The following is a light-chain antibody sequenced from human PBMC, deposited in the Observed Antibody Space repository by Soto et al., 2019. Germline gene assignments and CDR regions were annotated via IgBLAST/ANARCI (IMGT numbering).Light chain of an antibody. CDR1: SSDVGGYNL. J-gene: IGLJ3*02. CDR2: EDS. Sequence: QSVLTQPASVSGSPGQSITISCTGTSSDVGGYNLVSWYQKHPGKAPKLMIYEDSKRPSGVSNRFSGSKSGNTASLTISGLQTEDEADYYCCSYAGSSTWVFGGGTKVTVL. V-gene: IGLV2-23*01. CDR3: CSYAGSSTWV.